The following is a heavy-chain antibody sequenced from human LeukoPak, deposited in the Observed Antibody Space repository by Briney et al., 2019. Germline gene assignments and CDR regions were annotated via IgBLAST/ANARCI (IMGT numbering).Heavy chain of an antibody. CDR2: ISAYNGNT. J-gene: IGHJ4*02. Sequence: VASVKVSCKASGGTFSSYAISWVRQAPGQGLEWMGWISAYNGNTNYAQKLQGRVTMTTDTSTSTAYMELRSLRSDDTAVYHCARDYGRWFGNTNYFDYWGQGTLVTVSS. CDR1: GGTFSSYA. V-gene: IGHV1-18*01. CDR3: ARDYGRWFGNTNYFDY. D-gene: IGHD3-10*01.